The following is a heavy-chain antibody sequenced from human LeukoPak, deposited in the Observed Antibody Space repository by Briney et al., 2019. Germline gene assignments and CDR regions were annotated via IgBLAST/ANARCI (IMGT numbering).Heavy chain of an antibody. CDR3: ARGSGYSMNHFDF. CDR2: IIPIFGTA. V-gene: IGHV1-69*13. CDR1: GGTFSSYA. D-gene: IGHD6-13*01. J-gene: IGHJ4*02. Sequence: SVKVSCKTSGGTFSSYAISWVRQAPGQGLEWMGGIIPIFGTANYAQKFQGRVTITADESTSTAYMELSSLRSEDTAVYYCARGSGYSMNHFDFWGQGTLVTVSS.